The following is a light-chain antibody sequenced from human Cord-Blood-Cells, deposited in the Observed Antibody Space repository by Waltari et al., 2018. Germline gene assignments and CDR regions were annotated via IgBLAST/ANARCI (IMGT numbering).Light chain of an antibody. Sequence: SYELTQPPSVSVSPGQTARITRSGGALPNQSAYWYQQKPGQAPVLVIYKDSERPSGIPERFSGSSSGTTVTLTISGVQAEDEADYYCQSADSSGTWVFGGGTKLTVL. CDR3: QSADSSGTWV. J-gene: IGLJ3*02. CDR1: ALPNQS. CDR2: KDS. V-gene: IGLV3-25*03.